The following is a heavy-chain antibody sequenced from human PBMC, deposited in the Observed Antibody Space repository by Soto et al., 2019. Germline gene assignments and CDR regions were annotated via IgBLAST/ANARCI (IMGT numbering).Heavy chain of an antibody. D-gene: IGHD2-21*02. CDR1: CGSIISGGYY. Sequence: PSETLSLTCTFSCGSIISGGYYWSWIRQHPGKGLEWIGYIYYSGSTYYNPSLKSRVTISVDTSKNQFSLKLSSVTAADTAVYYCARDQVAYCGGDCYYNHFDYWGQGTLVTVSS. CDR2: IYYSGST. CDR3: ARDQVAYCGGDCYYNHFDY. V-gene: IGHV4-31*03. J-gene: IGHJ4*02.